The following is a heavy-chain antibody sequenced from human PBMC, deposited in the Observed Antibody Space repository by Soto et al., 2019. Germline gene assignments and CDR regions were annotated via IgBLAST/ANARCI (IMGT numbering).Heavy chain of an antibody. D-gene: IGHD3-10*01. CDR2: ISSSSSYI. CDR1: GFTFSTYS. Sequence: GGSLRLSCAASGFTFSTYSMNWVRQAPGKGLEWVSSISSSSSYIYYADSVKGRFTISRDNAKNSLYLQMNSLRAEDTAVYYCARAVEMLRGVIIHRHSDIWGQGTMVTVSS. J-gene: IGHJ3*02. CDR3: ARAVEMLRGVIIHRHSDI. V-gene: IGHV3-21*01.